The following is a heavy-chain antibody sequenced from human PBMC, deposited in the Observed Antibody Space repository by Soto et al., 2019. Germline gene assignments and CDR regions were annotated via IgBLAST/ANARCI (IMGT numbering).Heavy chain of an antibody. D-gene: IGHD3-16*01. Sequence: KPSETLSLTCAVYGGSFSGYYWSWIRQPPGKGLEWIGEINHSGSTNYNPSLKSRVTISVDTSKNQFSLKLSSVTAADTAVYYCARGGGPRWFDPWGQGTLVTVSS. CDR1: GGSFSGYY. J-gene: IGHJ5*02. V-gene: IGHV4-34*01. CDR2: INHSGST. CDR3: ARGGGPRWFDP.